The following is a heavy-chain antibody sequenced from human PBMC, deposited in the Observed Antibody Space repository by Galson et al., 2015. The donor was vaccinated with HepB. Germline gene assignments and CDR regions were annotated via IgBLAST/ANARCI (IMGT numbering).Heavy chain of an antibody. CDR2: ISYDGSNK. V-gene: IGHV3-30*18. J-gene: IGHJ4*02. CDR3: AKDQGRRDPSWVFDY. CDR1: GFTFSSYG. D-gene: IGHD5-24*01. Sequence: SLRLSCAASGFTFSSYGMHWVRRAPGKGLEWVAVISYDGSNKYYADSVKGRFTISRDNSKNTLYLQMNSLRAEDTAVYYCAKDQGRRDPSWVFDYWGQGTLVTVSS.